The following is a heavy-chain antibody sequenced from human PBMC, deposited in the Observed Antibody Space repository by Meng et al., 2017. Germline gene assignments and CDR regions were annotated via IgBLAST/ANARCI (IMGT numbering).Heavy chain of an antibody. J-gene: IGHJ4*02. CDR2: IYHSGST. CDR3: ARGRYSSGWDRFDY. V-gene: IGHV4-4*02. D-gene: IGHD6-19*01. CDR1: GGPISSSNW. Sequence: QVQLQVAGPGLVKPSGTLSLTCGVFGGPISSSNWWRWVRQPPGKGLEWIGEIYHSGSTNYNPSLKSRVTISVDKSKNQFSLKLSSVTAADTAVYYCARGRYSSGWDRFDYWGQGTLVTVSS.